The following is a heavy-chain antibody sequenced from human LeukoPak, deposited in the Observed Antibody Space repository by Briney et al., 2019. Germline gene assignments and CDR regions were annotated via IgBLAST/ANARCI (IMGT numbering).Heavy chain of an antibody. D-gene: IGHD1-7*01. J-gene: IGHJ6*02. CDR2: INDSGST. V-gene: IGHV4-34*01. CDR3: ARGRNWNYVYYYYYGMDV. CDR1: GGFFSGYY. Sequence: PSETLSLTCAVYGGFFSGYYWSWIRQPPGKGLEWIGEINDSGSTNYNPSLKSRVTISVDTSKNQFSLKLSSVTAADTAVYYCARGRNWNYVYYYYYGMDVWGQGTTVTVSS.